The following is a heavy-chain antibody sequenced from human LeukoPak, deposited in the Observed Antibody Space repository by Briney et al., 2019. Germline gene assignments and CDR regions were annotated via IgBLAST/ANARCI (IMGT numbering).Heavy chain of an antibody. CDR2: ISGSGGST. D-gene: IGHD6-19*01. V-gene: IGHV3-23*01. CDR1: GFSFSSYA. Sequence: GGSLRLSCAASGFSFSSYAMSWVRQAPGKGLEWVSAISGSGGSTYYADSVKGRFTISRDNSKNTLYLQMNSLRAEDTAVYYCAKDQAVAAPGDYYYYGMDGWGKGTTVTVSS. CDR3: AKDQAVAAPGDYYYYGMDG. J-gene: IGHJ6*04.